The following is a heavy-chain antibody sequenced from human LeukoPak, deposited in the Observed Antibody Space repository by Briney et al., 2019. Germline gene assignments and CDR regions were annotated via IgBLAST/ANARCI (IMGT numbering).Heavy chain of an antibody. D-gene: IGHD6-19*01. Sequence: PGGSLRLSCAASGFTFDDYAMHWVRQAPGKGLEWVSGISWNSGSIGYADSVKGRFTISRDNAKNSLYLQMNSLRAEDTALYYCAKGASVAGHFDYWGQGTLVTVSS. CDR1: GFTFDDYA. V-gene: IGHV3-9*01. CDR3: AKGASVAGHFDY. J-gene: IGHJ4*02. CDR2: ISWNSGSI.